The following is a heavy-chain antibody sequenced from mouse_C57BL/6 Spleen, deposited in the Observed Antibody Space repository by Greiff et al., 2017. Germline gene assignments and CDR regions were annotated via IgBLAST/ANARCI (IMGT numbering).Heavy chain of an antibody. Sequence: VQLQESGPGLVKPSQSLSLTCSVTGYSITSGYYWNWIRQFPGNKLEWMGYISYDGSNNYNPSLKNRISITRDTSKNQFFLKLNSVTTEDTATYYCARERGDWYFDVWGTGTTVTVSS. CDR3: ARERGDWYFDV. CDR1: GYSITSGYY. CDR2: ISYDGSN. J-gene: IGHJ1*03. V-gene: IGHV3-6*01.